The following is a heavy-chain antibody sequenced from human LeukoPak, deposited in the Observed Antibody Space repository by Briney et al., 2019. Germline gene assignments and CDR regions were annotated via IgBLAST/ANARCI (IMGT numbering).Heavy chain of an antibody. Sequence: PGGSLRLSCAASGFTFSSYWMHWVRQAPGKGLVWVSRINSDGSSTSYADSVKGRFTISRDNAKNTLYLQMNSLRAEDTAECYCATLGTHYYDSGGYYAFDIWGQGTMVTVSS. CDR2: INSDGSST. CDR1: GFTFSSYW. V-gene: IGHV3-74*01. J-gene: IGHJ3*02. D-gene: IGHD3-22*01. CDR3: ATLGTHYYDSGGYYAFDI.